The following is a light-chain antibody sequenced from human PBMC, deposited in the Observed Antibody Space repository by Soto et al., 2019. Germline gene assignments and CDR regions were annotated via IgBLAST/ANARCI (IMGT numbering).Light chain of an antibody. CDR1: SSDVGAYNY. Sequence: QSALTQPPSASGSPGQSVTISCTGTSSDVGAYNYVSWYQQHPGKAPKLIIHEDSKRPSGVPDRFSASKSGNTASLTVSGLQAEDEADYYCSSHGGSNNFYVFGTGTKVTVL. CDR2: EDS. J-gene: IGLJ1*01. CDR3: SSHGGSNNFYV. V-gene: IGLV2-8*01.